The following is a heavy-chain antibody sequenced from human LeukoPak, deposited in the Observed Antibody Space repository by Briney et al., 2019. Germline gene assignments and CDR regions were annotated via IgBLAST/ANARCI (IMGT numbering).Heavy chain of an antibody. CDR2: ISYDGSNK. CDR1: GFTFCSYG. Sequence: GGSLRLSCAASGFTFCSYGMHWVRQAPGKGLEWVAVISYDGSNKYYADSVKGRFTISRDNSKNTLYLQMNSLRAEDTAVYYCAKDGAAAGTDYWGQGTLVTVSS. CDR3: AKDGAAAGTDY. V-gene: IGHV3-30*18. D-gene: IGHD6-13*01. J-gene: IGHJ4*02.